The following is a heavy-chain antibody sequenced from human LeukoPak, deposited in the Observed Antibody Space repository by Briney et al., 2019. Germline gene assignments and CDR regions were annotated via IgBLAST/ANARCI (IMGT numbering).Heavy chain of an antibody. Sequence: GGSLRLSCSASGFTFSSNPMHWVRQAPGKGLEYVSAISSSGGNTYYADSVKGRFTISRDNSKNTLYLQMSSLRDEDTAVYYCVKGSYAYYYYGMDVWGQGTTVTVSS. D-gene: IGHD3-16*01. CDR3: VKGSYAYYYYGMDV. CDR1: GFTFSSNP. CDR2: ISSSGGNT. V-gene: IGHV3-64D*09. J-gene: IGHJ6*02.